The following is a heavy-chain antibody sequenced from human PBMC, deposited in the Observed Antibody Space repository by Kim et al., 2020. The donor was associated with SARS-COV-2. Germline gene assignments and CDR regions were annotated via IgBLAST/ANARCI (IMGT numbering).Heavy chain of an antibody. CDR3: RAAAGDFDS. V-gene: IGHV3-7*01. CDR1: GLTFSSYW. Sequence: GGSLRLSWAASGLTFSSYWMTWVRQAPGKGLEWVATVKQDGGEKYYVDSVKGRFTISRDDAKNSLYLHMSSLRAEDTAVYYCRAAAGDFDSWGQGTLVTVSS. D-gene: IGHD6-13*01. CDR2: VKQDGGEK. J-gene: IGHJ4*02.